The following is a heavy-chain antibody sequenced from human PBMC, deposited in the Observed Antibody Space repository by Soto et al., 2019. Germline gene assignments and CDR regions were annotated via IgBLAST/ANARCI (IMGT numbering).Heavy chain of an antibody. J-gene: IGHJ6*02. V-gene: IGHV1-69*13. CDR2: IIPIFGTA. D-gene: IGHD2-15*01. CDR1: GGTFSSYA. CDR3: ARGGRIVVVVAAKVHYGMDV. Sequence: ASVKVSCKASGGTFSSYAISWVRQAPGQGLEWMGGIIPIFGTANYAQKFQGRVTITADESTSTAYMELSSLRSEDTAVYYCARGGRIVVVVAAKVHYGMDVWGQGTTVTVSS.